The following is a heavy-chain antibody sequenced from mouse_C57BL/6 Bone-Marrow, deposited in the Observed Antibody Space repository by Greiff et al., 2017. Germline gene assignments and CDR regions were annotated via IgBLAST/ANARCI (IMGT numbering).Heavy chain of an antibody. CDR3: ARGITTVVAPSYWYFDV. Sequence: QVQLKQSGAELVRPGTSVKMSCKASGYTFTNYWIGWAKQRPGHGLEWIGDIYPGGGYTNYNEKFKGKATLTADKSSSTAYMQFSSLTSEDSAIYYCARGITTVVAPSYWYFDVWGTGTTVTVSS. V-gene: IGHV1-63*01. D-gene: IGHD1-1*01. CDR1: GYTFTNYW. J-gene: IGHJ1*03. CDR2: IYPGGGYT.